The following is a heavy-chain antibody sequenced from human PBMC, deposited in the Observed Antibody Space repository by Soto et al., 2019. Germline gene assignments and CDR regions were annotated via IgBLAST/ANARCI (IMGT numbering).Heavy chain of an antibody. CDR3: ARFLWSDTSLYYFDY. V-gene: IGHV2-5*02. Sequence: GPTLVNPTQTLTLTCTFSGFSLTGSGVGVGWIRQPPGKALEWLALIYWDDDKRYSPSLKSRLTITKDTSKNQVALTVTNMDPVDTATYYCARFLWSDTSLYYFDYWGQGTLVTVSS. D-gene: IGHD3-3*01. J-gene: IGHJ4*02. CDR1: GFSLTGSGVG. CDR2: IYWDDDK.